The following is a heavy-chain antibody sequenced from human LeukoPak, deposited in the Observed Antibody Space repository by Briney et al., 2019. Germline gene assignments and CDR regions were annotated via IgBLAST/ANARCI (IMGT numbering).Heavy chain of an antibody. D-gene: IGHD1-26*01. Sequence: GGSLRLSCAASGFTFSIYSINWVRQAPGKGLEWVSFITGNSNYIYYADSVKGRFSISRDNAKKSLYLQMNSLRAEDTAVYYCARDSNTRNWGQGTLVTVSS. CDR3: ARDSNTRN. CDR1: GFTFSIYS. J-gene: IGHJ4*02. V-gene: IGHV3-21*01. CDR2: ITGNSNYI.